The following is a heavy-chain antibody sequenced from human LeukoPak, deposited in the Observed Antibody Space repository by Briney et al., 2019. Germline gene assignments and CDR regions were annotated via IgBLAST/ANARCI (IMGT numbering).Heavy chain of an antibody. CDR2: IIPIFGTA. J-gene: IGHJ6*03. CDR3: AREIRGYSGYDPDYYYYYMDV. V-gene: IGHV1-69*01. D-gene: IGHD5-12*01. CDR1: GGTFSSYA. Sequence: VSSVKVSYKASGGTFSSYAISWVRQAPGQGLEWMGGIIPIFGTANYAQKFQGRVTITADESTSTAYMELSSLRSEDTAVYYCAREIRGYSGYDPDYYYYYMDVWGKGTTVTVSS.